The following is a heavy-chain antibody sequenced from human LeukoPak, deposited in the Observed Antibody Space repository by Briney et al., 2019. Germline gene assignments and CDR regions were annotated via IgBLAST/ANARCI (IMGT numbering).Heavy chain of an antibody. Sequence: WESLRLSCAASGLTISTYSMSWVRQAPGKGLEWVSTISGNGGTTYYPDSEKGRITISRDKSKFTLYLQMNSLRVEDTAVCYCANPPPNSSSWLFDYWGQGTLVTVSS. CDR1: GLTISTYS. D-gene: IGHD6-13*01. V-gene: IGHV3-23*01. J-gene: IGHJ4*02. CDR3: ANPPPNSSSWLFDY. CDR2: ISGNGGTT.